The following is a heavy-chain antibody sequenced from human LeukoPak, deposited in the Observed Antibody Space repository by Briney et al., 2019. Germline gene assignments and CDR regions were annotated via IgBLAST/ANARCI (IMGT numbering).Heavy chain of an antibody. V-gene: IGHV1-2*02. D-gene: IGHD6-13*01. CDR1: GYTFTCYY. J-gene: IGHJ5*02. CDR3: ARTIAAAGRDWFDP. Sequence: ASVKVSCKASGYTFTCYYMHWVRQAPGQGLEWMGWINPNSGGTNYAQKFQGRVTMTRDTSISTAYMELSRLRSDDTAVYYCARTIAAAGRDWFDPWGQGTLVTVSS. CDR2: INPNSGGT.